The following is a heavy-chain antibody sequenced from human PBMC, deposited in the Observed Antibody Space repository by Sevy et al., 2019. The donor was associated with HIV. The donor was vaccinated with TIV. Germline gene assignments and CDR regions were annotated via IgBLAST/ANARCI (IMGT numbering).Heavy chain of an antibody. CDR2: IIPILNTV. V-gene: IGHV1-69*13. D-gene: IGHD6-19*01. J-gene: IGHJ4*02. CDR1: GGIFKSYG. Sequence: ASVKVSCKASGGIFKSYGISWVRQAPGQGLEWMGGIIPILNTVHYAQKFQGRVTITADESTKTAYMELSSLRSEDTAVYYCVRGGVNGWYYFDYWGQETLVTVSS. CDR3: VRGGVNGWYYFDY.